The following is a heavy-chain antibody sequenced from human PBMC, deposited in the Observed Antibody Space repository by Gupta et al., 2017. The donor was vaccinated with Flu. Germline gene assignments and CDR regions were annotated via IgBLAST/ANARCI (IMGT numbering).Heavy chain of an antibody. CDR3: ARGYCSSTSCYPYYMDV. D-gene: IGHD2-2*01. J-gene: IGHJ6*03. CDR1: GFTFSSYP. Sequence: EVQLLESGGGLVQPGGSLRLSCAASGFTFSSYPLSWVRQAPGKGLEWVSAISGSGGSTYYADSVKGRFTISRDNSKNTLYLQMNSLRAEDTAVYYCARGYCSSTSCYPYYMDVWGKGTTVTVSS. CDR2: ISGSGGST. V-gene: IGHV3-23*01.